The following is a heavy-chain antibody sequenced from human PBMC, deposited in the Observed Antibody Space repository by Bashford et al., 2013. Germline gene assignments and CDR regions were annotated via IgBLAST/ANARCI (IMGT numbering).Heavy chain of an antibody. Sequence: SLHLALSLVASTLVVTTGARIRQPPGKGLEWIGYMYYSGSTYSNPSLKSRVTISVDTSKNQFSLNLSSVTAADTAVYYCARVACSGGICHTDYWGRGTLVTVSS. V-gene: IGHV4-59*08. D-gene: IGHD2-15*01. J-gene: IGHJ4*02. CDR1: VASTLVVTT. CDR2: MYYSGST. CDR3: ARVACSGGICHTDY.